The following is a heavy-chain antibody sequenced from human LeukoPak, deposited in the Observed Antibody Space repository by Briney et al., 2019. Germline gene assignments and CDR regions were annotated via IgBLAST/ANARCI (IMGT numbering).Heavy chain of an antibody. CDR2: ISYDGRNK. D-gene: IGHD6-13*01. J-gene: IGHJ4*02. CDR3: ASHWAQQVVSDY. CDR1: GFTFSRFG. V-gene: IGHV3-30*03. Sequence: GGSLRVSCVASGFTFSRFGMHWVRQAPGKGLEWVAVISYDGRNKYYADSMKGRFTISRDNSKNTLFLQMSSLRAEDTAVYYCASHWAQQVVSDYWGQGTLVTVSS.